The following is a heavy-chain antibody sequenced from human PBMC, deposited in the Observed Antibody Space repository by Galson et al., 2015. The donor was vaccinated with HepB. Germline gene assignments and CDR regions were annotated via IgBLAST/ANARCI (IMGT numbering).Heavy chain of an antibody. CDR3: ARDLNSGWYRAGDY. CDR2: IYYDGSNK. CDR1: GLTFSSYG. D-gene: IGHD6-19*01. Sequence: SLRLSCAASGLTFSSYGMHWVRQAPGKGLEWVAIIYYDGSNKYYADSVRGRFTISRDISKNTLYLQMNSLRAEDTAIYYCARDLNSGWYRAGDYWGQGTLVTVSS. J-gene: IGHJ4*02. V-gene: IGHV3-33*01.